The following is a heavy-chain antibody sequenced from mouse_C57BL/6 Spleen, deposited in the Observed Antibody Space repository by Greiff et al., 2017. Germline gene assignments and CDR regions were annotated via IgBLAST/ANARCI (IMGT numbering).Heavy chain of an antibody. CDR3: ARGVTTVVAPFGY. D-gene: IGHD1-1*01. V-gene: IGHV1-80*01. J-gene: IGHJ2*01. CDR2: IYPGDGDT. Sequence: QVQLQQSGAELVKPGASVKISCKASGYAFSSYWMNWVKQRPGKGLEWIGQIYPGDGDTNYNGKFKGKATLTADKSSSTAYMQLSSLTSEDSAVYFCARGVTTVVAPFGYWGQGTTLTVSS. CDR1: GYAFSSYW.